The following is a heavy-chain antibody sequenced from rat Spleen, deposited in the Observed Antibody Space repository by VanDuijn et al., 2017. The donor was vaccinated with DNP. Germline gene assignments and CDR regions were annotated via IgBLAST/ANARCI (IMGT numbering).Heavy chain of an antibody. CDR1: GFTFNSYG. J-gene: IGHJ2*01. CDR2: ISYDGSST. CDR3: VRWSSGHFDY. D-gene: IGHD4-3*01. V-gene: IGHV5-29*01. Sequence: EVQLVESGGGLVQPGRSMKLSCAASGFTFNSYGMAWVRQAPREGLEWVATISYDGSSTYYRDSVKGRFTISRDDAKSTLFLLMGSLRSEDMATYYCVRWSSGHFDYWGQGVMVPVSS.